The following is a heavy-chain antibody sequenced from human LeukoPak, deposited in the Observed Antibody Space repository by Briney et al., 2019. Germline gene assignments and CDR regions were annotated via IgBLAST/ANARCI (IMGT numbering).Heavy chain of an antibody. CDR3: AKAPKFYNNNMHYYMDF. J-gene: IGHJ6*03. CDR2: ISGSGGST. V-gene: IGHV3-23*01. Sequence: PGGSLRLSCAASGFTFSSYAMSWVRQAPGKGLEWVSAISGSGGSTYYADSVKGRFTISRDNSKNTLYLQMNSLRAEDTAVYYCAKAPKFYNNNMHYYMDFWGKGTRVTVS. D-gene: IGHD3-10*01. CDR1: GFTFSSYA.